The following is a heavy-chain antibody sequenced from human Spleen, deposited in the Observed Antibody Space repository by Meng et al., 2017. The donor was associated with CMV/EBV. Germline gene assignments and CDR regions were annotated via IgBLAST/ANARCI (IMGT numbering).Heavy chain of an antibody. J-gene: IGHJ4*02. D-gene: IGHD2/OR15-2a*01. CDR3: VRREYFGTESGN. Sequence: KVSCKSSGYTFTTYWIGWVRQMPGKGLDWMAIIYPGDSDAVHSPSFQGRVTISADKSISTAFLQWSSLRASDTAMYYCVRREYFGTESGNWGQGTMVTVSS. CDR1: GYTFTTYW. V-gene: IGHV5-51*01. CDR2: IYPGDSDA.